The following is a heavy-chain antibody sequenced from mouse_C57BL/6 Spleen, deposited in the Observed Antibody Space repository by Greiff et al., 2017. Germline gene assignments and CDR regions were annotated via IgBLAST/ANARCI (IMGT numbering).Heavy chain of an antibody. D-gene: IGHD3-2*01. CDR1: GYTFTSYW. V-gene: IGHV1-69*01. CDR3: ARWETARPGAMDY. J-gene: IGHJ4*01. CDR2: IDPSDSYT. Sequence: QVQLQQPGAELVMPGASVKLSCKASGYTFTSYWMHWVKQRPGQGLEWIGEIDPSDSYTNYNQKFKGKSTLTVDKSSSTAYMQLSSLTSEDSAVYYCARWETARPGAMDYWGQGTSVTVSS.